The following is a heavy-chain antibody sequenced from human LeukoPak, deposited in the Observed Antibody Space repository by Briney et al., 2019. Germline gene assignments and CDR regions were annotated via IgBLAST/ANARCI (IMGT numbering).Heavy chain of an antibody. V-gene: IGHV3-7*01. Sequence: GESLKVSCVVSRFTFSRFWMAWVRQAPGKGPGWVAQIKEDGSDKYYMDFVEGRFTISRDNAKNSLYLQMNSLRAEDTAVYYCARARRIGAYPSFFDYWGQGTLVTVSS. CDR1: RFTFSRFW. CDR3: ARARRIGAYPSFFDY. CDR2: IKEDGSDK. J-gene: IGHJ4*02. D-gene: IGHD3-16*01.